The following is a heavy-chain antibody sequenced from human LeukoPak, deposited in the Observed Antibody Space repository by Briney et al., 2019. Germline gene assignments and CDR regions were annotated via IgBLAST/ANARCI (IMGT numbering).Heavy chain of an antibody. Sequence: QAGGSLRLSCAASGFTFSSYWMHWVRQVPGKGLVWVSRTGSDGSRTTYADSVKGRFTISRDNAKNTLFLQMNSLRAEDTAVYYCARGLYSGSSYTKGYWGQGTLVTVSS. CDR1: GFTFSSYW. J-gene: IGHJ4*02. D-gene: IGHD1-26*01. CDR2: TGSDGSRT. CDR3: ARGLYSGSSYTKGY. V-gene: IGHV3-74*01.